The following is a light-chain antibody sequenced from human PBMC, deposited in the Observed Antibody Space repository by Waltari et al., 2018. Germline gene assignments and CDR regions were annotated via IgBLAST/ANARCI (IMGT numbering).Light chain of an antibody. Sequence: QSALTQPASVSGSPGQSITISCTGTSSDVGGYNYFSWYQQHPGKAPKLRIYDVSNRPSGVSNRFSGSKSGNTASLTISGLQAEDEADYYCSSYTSSSTLGVFGGGTKLTVL. CDR2: DVS. V-gene: IGLV2-14*03. CDR3: SSYTSSSTLGV. J-gene: IGLJ3*02. CDR1: SSDVGGYNY.